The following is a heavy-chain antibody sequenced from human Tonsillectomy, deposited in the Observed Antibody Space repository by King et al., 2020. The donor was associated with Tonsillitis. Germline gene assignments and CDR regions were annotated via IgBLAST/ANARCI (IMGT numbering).Heavy chain of an antibody. CDR1: GFXFSSXX. V-gene: IGHV3-23*04. CDR2: XSGSGGSX. J-gene: IGHJ4*02. Sequence: VQLVESGGGLVQPGGSLRLXXXAXGFXFSSXXMSXVRQAXGKGXEXVSAXSGSGGSXYYADSVKGRFTISRDNSKNTLYLKMNSLRAEDTAVYYCAKGTSXXXARRXLYXXYXGXXTLVTXSS. CDR3: AKGTSXXXARRXLYXXY. D-gene: IGHD6-6*01.